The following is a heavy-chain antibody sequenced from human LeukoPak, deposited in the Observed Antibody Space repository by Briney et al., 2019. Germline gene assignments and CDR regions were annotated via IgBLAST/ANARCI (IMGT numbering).Heavy chain of an antibody. Sequence: SQTLSPTRTVSGYSTSSGYYWGWIRQTPGKGREWIGYIYYNGDTHYNPSLNSRLSMSVDTPNKQFSLNLRSVTAADTAVYYCVRGPYGASISNWFDPWGQGLLATVSS. D-gene: IGHD4/OR15-4a*01. CDR2: IYYNGDT. J-gene: IGHJ5*02. V-gene: IGHV4-38-2*02. CDR1: GYSTSSGYY. CDR3: VRGPYGASISNWFDP.